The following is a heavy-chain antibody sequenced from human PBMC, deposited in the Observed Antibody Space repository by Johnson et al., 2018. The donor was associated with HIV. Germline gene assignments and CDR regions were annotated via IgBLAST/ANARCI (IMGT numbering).Heavy chain of an antibody. Sequence: VQLVESGGGLIQPGGSLRLSCAASGFTVSSNYMSLVRQAPGKGLEWVSVLFSGGNTYYADSVKGRFTISRDNSKNTLYLQMNSLRAEDTAVYYCAKEVWRGGIAVAIDAFDIWGQGTMVTVSS. D-gene: IGHD6-19*01. CDR2: LFSGGNT. CDR1: GFTVSSNY. J-gene: IGHJ3*02. CDR3: AKEVWRGGIAVAIDAFDI. V-gene: IGHV3-53*01.